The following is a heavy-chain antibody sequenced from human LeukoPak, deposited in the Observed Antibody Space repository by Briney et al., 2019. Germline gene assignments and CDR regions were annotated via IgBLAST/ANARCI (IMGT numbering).Heavy chain of an antibody. CDR1: GFTFSNAW. D-gene: IGHD3-10*01. CDR2: IKSKTDGGTT. J-gene: IGHJ4*02. Sequence: GGSLRLSCAASGFTFSNAWMSWVRQAPGKGLERVGRIKSKTDGGTTDYAAPVKGRFTISRDDSKNTLYLQMNSLKTEDTAVYYCTTEDDGSGSYHDYWGQGTLVTVSS. CDR3: TTEDDGSGSYHDY. V-gene: IGHV3-15*01.